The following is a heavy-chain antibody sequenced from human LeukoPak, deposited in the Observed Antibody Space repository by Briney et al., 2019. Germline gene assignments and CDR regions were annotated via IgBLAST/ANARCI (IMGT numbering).Heavy chain of an antibody. V-gene: IGHV3-11*04. J-gene: IGHJ3*02. CDR2: ISSSGSTI. Sequence: GGSLRLSCAASGFTFSDYYMSWIRQAPGKGLEWVSYISSSGSTIYYADSVKGRFTLSRDNAENSLYLQMNSLRAEDTAVYYCARDVRVVGAPRGAFDIWGQGTMATVSS. D-gene: IGHD1-26*01. CDR1: GFTFSDYY. CDR3: ARDVRVVGAPRGAFDI.